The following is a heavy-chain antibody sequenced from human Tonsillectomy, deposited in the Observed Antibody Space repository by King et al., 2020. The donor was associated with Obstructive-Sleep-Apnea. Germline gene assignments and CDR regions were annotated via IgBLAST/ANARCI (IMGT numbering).Heavy chain of an antibody. CDR2: IYYSGST. CDR3: ARGVDASGRPPMAFDY. V-gene: IGHV4-30-4*01. Sequence: VQLQESGPGLVKPSQTLSLTCTVSGGSISSGDYYWSWIRQPPGKGLEWIGYIYYSGSTYYNPSLQSRVTISVDTSKNQFSLKLSSVTAADPAVYYCARGVDASGRPPMAFDYWGQGALVTVSS. CDR1: GGSISSGDYY. J-gene: IGHJ4*02. D-gene: IGHD3-10*01.